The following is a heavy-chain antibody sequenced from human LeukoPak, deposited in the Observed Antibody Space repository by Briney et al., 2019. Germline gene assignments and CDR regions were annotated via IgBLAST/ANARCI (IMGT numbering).Heavy chain of an antibody. CDR2: INSDGSST. J-gene: IGHJ4*02. CDR3: AALDHGHDY. V-gene: IGHV3-74*01. CDR1: GVIFSSYW. Sequence: PGGSLRLSCAASGVIFSSYWMHWVRQVPGRGLVWVSRINSDGSSTAYADSVKGRFTISRDNGKDTLYLQMNSLRAEDTAVYYCAALDHGHDYWGQGTLVTVSS.